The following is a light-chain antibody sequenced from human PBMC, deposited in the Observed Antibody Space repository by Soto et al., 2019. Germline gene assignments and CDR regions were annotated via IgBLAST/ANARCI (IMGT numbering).Light chain of an antibody. Sequence: DMQLTQSPSFLSASVGDRVTITCRASQGISSYLAWYQQKPGKAPKLLVYAASTLQSGVPSRFSGSGSGTEFTLTISSLQPEDFATYYCQQRNSYPLTFGGGTKVDIK. J-gene: IGKJ4*01. V-gene: IGKV1-9*01. CDR2: AAS. CDR3: QQRNSYPLT. CDR1: QGISSY.